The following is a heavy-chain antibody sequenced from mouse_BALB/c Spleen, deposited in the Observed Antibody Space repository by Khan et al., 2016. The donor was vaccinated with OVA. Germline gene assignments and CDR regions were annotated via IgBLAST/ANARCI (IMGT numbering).Heavy chain of an antibody. D-gene: IGHD2-14*01. CDR1: GYTFTSYT. Sequence: VQLQQSGAELARPGASVKMSCKTSGYTFTSYTMHWVRQRPGQAPEWIGHINPSNNYTNYNQNFKDKATLIVDNSSTTAYMQLSSLTSEDSAVYYGVREGAYHRSDGWFAYWGQGTLVTVSA. J-gene: IGHJ3*01. CDR2: INPSNNYT. V-gene: IGHV1-4*01. CDR3: VREGAYHRSDGWFAY.